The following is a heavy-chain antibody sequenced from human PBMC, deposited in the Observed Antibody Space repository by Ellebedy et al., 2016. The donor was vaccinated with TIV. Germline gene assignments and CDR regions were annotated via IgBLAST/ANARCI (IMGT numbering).Heavy chain of an antibody. D-gene: IGHD6-19*01. J-gene: IGHJ4*02. CDR3: AREGHSSGHAGDFDV. CDR1: GLTLSTRV. Sequence: GGSLRLSXTGSGLTLSTRVMHWVRQAPGKGLEWVAVIAPGENIQNYVGSVKGRFTISRDNPTNTVYLQMDSLRPEDAAVYYCAREGHSSGHAGDFDVWGQGTLVTVSS. CDR2: IAPGENIQ. V-gene: IGHV3-30*03.